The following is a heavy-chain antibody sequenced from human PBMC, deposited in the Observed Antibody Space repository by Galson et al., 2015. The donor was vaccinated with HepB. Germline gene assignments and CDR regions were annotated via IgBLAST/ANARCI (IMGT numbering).Heavy chain of an antibody. CDR2: ISGSGGST. CDR1: GFTFSSYA. Sequence: SLRLSCAASGFTFSSYAMSWVRQAPGKGLEWVSAISGSGGSTYYADSVKGRFTISRDNSKNTLYLQMNSLRAEDTAVYYCAKNPGWLQLLGEKDGDNWYFDLWGRGTLVTVSS. J-gene: IGHJ2*01. V-gene: IGHV3-23*01. D-gene: IGHD5-24*01. CDR3: AKNPGWLQLLGEKDGDNWYFDL.